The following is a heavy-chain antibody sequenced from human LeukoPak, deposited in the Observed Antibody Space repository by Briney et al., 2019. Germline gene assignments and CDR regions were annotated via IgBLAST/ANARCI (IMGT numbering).Heavy chain of an antibody. D-gene: IGHD3-22*01. Sequence: ASVKVSCKASGYTFTSYDINWVRQATGQGLEWMGWMNPNSGNTGYAQKFQGRVTMTRNTSISTAYMELSSLRSEDTAVYYCARGGKFYYVCSGYSWGFDYWGQGTLVTVSS. CDR1: GYTFTSYD. J-gene: IGHJ4*02. CDR3: ARGGKFYYVCSGYSWGFDY. V-gene: IGHV1-8*01. CDR2: MNPNSGNT.